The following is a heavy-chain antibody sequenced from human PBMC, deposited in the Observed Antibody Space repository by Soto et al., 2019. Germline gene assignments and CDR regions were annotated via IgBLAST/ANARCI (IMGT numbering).Heavy chain of an antibody. J-gene: IGHJ6*02. D-gene: IGHD3-22*01. V-gene: IGHV3-21*01. CDR1: GFTSSIYS. Sequence: PGGSLRLSCAASGFTSSIYSMNWFRQAPGKGLEWVSSISSSSSYIYYADSVKGRFTISRDNAKNSLYLQMNSLRAEDTAVYYCARTRRPWSYYDSSGYYHYYYYGMDVWGQGTTVTVSS. CDR3: ARTRRPWSYYDSSGYYHYYYYGMDV. CDR2: ISSSSSYI.